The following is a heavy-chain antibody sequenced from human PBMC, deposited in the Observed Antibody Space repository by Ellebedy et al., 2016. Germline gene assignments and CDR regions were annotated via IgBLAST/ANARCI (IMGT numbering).Heavy chain of an antibody. J-gene: IGHJ6*03. CDR3: ARGGSWNYFSYYYYYMDV. Sequence: ASVKVSXXASGYTFTSYDINWVRQATGQGLEWMGWMNPNSGNTGYAQKFQGRVTMTRNTSISTAYMELSSLRSEDTAVYYCARGGSWNYFSYYYYYMDVWGKGTTVTVSS. V-gene: IGHV1-8*01. CDR1: GYTFTSYD. CDR2: MNPNSGNT. D-gene: IGHD1-7*01.